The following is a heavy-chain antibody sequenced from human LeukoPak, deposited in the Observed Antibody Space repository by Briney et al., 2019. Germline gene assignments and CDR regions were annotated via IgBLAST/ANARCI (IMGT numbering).Heavy chain of an antibody. J-gene: IGHJ4*02. CDR3: ARATAGTTLFEGIDY. CDR2: IYHSGST. CDR1: GGSISSSSYY. Sequence: SETLSLTCTVSGGSISSSSYYWGWIRQPPGKGLEWIGSIYHSGSTYYNPSLKSRVTISLDTSKNQFSLKLSSVTAADTAVYYCARATAGTTLFEGIDYWGQGTLVTVSS. D-gene: IGHD1-1*01. V-gene: IGHV4-39*07.